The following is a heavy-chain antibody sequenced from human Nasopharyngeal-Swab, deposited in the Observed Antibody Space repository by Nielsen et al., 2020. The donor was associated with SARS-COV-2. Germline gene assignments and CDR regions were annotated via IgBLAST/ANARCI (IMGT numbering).Heavy chain of an antibody. J-gene: IGHJ4*02. CDR3: AKDRLVVPAAVDY. V-gene: IGHV3-33*06. D-gene: IGHD2-2*01. CDR2: IWYDGSNK. Sequence: VRQAPGKGLEWVAVIWYDGSNKYYADSVKGRFTISRDNSKNTLYLQMNSLRAEDTAVYYCAKDRLVVPAAVDYWGQGTLVTVSS.